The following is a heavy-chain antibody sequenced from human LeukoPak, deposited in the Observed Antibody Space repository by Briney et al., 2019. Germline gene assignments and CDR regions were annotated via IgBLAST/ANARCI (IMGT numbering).Heavy chain of an antibody. D-gene: IGHD3-10*01. Sequence: PGGSLRLSCAASGFTFSKYWMLWVRQAPGKGLESVSRINTDGTVTTYADSVKGRFTVSRDNADNTMFLQMNSVRDEDTAVYYCTRAGQAYGLDHWGQGNLVTVSS. J-gene: IGHJ4*02. CDR3: TRAGQAYGLDH. CDR2: INTDGTVT. V-gene: IGHV3-74*01. CDR1: GFTFSKYW.